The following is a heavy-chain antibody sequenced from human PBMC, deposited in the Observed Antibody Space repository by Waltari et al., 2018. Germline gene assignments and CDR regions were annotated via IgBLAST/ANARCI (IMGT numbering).Heavy chain of an antibody. CDR2: ISGSGDLI. D-gene: IGHD2-8*01. J-gene: IGHJ6*03. Sequence: EVQLVESGGGLVTPGGSLTLSCAASGFSFRSSTLNWVRQAPGKALEWVSSISGSGDLIYYADSVRGRFTISRDNAKNSLFLQMNSLRAEDTAVYYCARNGVGYEYYYMDVWGRGTSVAVSS. V-gene: IGHV3-21*01. CDR3: ARNGVGYEYYYMDV. CDR1: GFSFRSST.